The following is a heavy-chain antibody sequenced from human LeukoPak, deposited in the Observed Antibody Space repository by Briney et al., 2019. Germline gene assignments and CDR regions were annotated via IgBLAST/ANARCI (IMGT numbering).Heavy chain of an antibody. Sequence: PSETLSLTCAVYGGSFSGYYWSWIRQPPGKGLEWIGEINHSGSTNYNPSLKSRVTISVDTSKNQFSLKLSSVTAADTAVYYCARGYSSGWYPKNDYWGQGTLVTVSS. J-gene: IGHJ4*02. CDR1: GGSFSGYY. CDR3: ARGYSSGWYPKNDY. D-gene: IGHD6-19*01. V-gene: IGHV4-34*01. CDR2: INHSGST.